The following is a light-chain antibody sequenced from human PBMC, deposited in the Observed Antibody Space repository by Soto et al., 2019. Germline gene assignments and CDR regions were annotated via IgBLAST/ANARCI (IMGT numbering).Light chain of an antibody. CDR2: GAS. CDR3: QQYGSSPFT. CDR1: QSVSSSY. J-gene: IGKJ3*01. V-gene: IGKV3-20*01. Sequence: EIVLTQSPGTLSLSPGERATLSCRASQSVSSSYLAWYQQKPGQTPRLLFYGASSRATGIPDRFSGSGSGTDFALTIIRLEPEDFPVYYFQQYGSSPFTFGPETKVDIK.